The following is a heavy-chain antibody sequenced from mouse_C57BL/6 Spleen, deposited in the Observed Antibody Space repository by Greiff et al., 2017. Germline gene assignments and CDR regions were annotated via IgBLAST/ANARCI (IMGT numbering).Heavy chain of an antibody. CDR3: ARSKHCCFAY. CDR2: INPESGDT. J-gene: IGHJ3*01. D-gene: IGHD2-5*01. Sequence: VQLQQSGAELVRPGASVKLSCKASGFNIKDDFIEWVKQRPGQGLEWIGGINPESGDTEYAAKFKSKTTLTADKSSNTAYMQLSSLTSEDSAVYFCARSKHCCFAYWGQGTLVTVSA. V-gene: IGHV14-4*01. CDR1: GFNIKDDF.